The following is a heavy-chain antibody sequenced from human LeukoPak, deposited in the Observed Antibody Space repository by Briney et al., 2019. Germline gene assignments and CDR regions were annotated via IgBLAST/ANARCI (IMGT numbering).Heavy chain of an antibody. CDR3: AREVGRDSSSWYVTYYYYYMDV. D-gene: IGHD6-13*01. J-gene: IGHJ6*03. CDR1: GGSFSGYY. Sequence: PSETLSLTCAVYGGSFSGYYWSWIRQPPGKGLEWIGYIYYSGSTNYNPSLKSRVTISVDTSKNQFSLKLSSVTAADTAVYYCAREVGRDSSSWYVTYYYYYMDVWGKGTTVTISS. CDR2: IYYSGST. V-gene: IGHV4-59*01.